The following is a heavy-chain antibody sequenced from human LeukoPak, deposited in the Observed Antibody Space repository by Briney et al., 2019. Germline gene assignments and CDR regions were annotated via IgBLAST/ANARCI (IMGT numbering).Heavy chain of an antibody. D-gene: IGHD2-21*02. CDR3: ASKGTAIRNFDY. J-gene: IGHJ4*02. Sequence: GGSLRLSCAASGFTFSTFAMHWVRLSPGKGLEWVSSITGSGPYILYADSVKHRFTISRDNTKNLPYLEMNSLRAEDTAVYYCASKGTAIRNFDYWGQGTLVTVSS. CDR1: GFTFSTFA. CDR2: ITGSGPYI. V-gene: IGHV3-21*06.